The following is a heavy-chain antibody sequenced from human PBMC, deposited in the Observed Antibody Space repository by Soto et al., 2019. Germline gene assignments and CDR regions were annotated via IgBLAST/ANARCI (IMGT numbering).Heavy chain of an antibody. CDR3: AKLYPAGTETYLGGFDY. V-gene: IGHV1-18*01. CDR2: ISANSGDT. D-gene: IGHD7-27*01. J-gene: IGHJ4*02. CDR1: GYTFTSYG. Sequence: ASVKVSCKASGYTFTSYGFSWVRQAPGQGLEWVGWISANSGDTNSAKTLQGRVTLATDTSTGTAYMDLTSLRPEDTAVYYCAKLYPAGTETYLGGFDYWGQGALVTVSS.